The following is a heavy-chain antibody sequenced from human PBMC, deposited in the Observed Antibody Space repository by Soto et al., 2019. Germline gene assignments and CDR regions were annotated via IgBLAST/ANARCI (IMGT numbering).Heavy chain of an antibody. CDR2: MNPNSGNT. Sequence: GASVKVSCKASGYTFTSYDINWVRQATGQGLEWMGWMNPNSGNTGYAQKFQGRVTMTRNTSISTAYMELSSLRSEDTAVYYCARVKGYYDSSGYYYDNWFDPWGQGTLVTVSS. J-gene: IGHJ5*02. V-gene: IGHV1-8*01. D-gene: IGHD3-22*01. CDR3: ARVKGYYDSSGYYYDNWFDP. CDR1: GYTFTSYD.